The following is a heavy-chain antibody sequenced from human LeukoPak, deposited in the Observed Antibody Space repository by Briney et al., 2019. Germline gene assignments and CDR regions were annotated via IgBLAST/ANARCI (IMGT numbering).Heavy chain of an antibody. V-gene: IGHV3-21*01. CDR2: ISSSSSYI. Sequence: GGSLRLSCAASGFTFSSYSMNWVRQAPGKGLEWVSSISSSSSYIYYADSVKGRFTISRDNAKNSLYLQMNGLRAEDTAVYYCAGGVVVAATRHWGQGTLVTVSS. CDR3: AGGVVVAATRH. J-gene: IGHJ4*02. CDR1: GFTFSSYS. D-gene: IGHD2-15*01.